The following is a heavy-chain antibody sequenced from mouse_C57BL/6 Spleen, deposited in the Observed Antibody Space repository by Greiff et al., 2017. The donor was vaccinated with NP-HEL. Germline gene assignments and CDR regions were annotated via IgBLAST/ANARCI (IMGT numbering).Heavy chain of an antibody. J-gene: IGHJ1*03. D-gene: IGHD1-1*01. V-gene: IGHV1-26*01. CDR3: ARVLITTVVATRYFDV. CDR1: GYTFTDYY. CDR2: INPNNGGT. Sequence: EVQLQQSGPELVKPGASVKISCKASGYTFTDYYMNWVKQSHGKSLERIGDINPNNGGTSYNQKFKGKATLTVDKSSSTAYMELRSLTSEDSAVYYCARVLITTVVATRYFDVWGTGTTVTVSS.